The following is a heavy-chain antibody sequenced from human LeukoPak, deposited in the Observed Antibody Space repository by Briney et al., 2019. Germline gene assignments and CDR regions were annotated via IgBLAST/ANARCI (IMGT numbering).Heavy chain of an antibody. CDR2: ISSSGGNT. V-gene: IGHV3-23*01. CDR1: GFTLNNYA. CDR3: AKDPHYYYDSSGYYFPDAFDI. D-gene: IGHD3-22*01. J-gene: IGHJ3*02. Sequence: PGGSLRLSCAASGFTLNNYAMSWVRQVPGKGLQWVSGISSSGGNTYYLDSVKGRFTISRDNSKNTLYLQMNSLRAEDTAVYYCAKDPHYYYDSSGYYFPDAFDIWGQGTMVTVSS.